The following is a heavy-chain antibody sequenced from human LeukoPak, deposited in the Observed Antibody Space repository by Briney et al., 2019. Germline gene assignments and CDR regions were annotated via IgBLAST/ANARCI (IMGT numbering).Heavy chain of an antibody. CDR1: GFTFSSYW. J-gene: IGHJ4*02. D-gene: IGHD3-22*01. Sequence: GGSLRLSCAASGFTFSSYWMSWVRQAPGKGLEWVSNIKQDGSEKYYVDSVKGRFTISRDNAKNSLYLQMNSLRAEDTAVYYCAKDPTGYYYDSSGYYSGCWGQGTLVTVSS. CDR3: AKDPTGYYYDSSGYYSGC. CDR2: IKQDGSEK. V-gene: IGHV3-7*01.